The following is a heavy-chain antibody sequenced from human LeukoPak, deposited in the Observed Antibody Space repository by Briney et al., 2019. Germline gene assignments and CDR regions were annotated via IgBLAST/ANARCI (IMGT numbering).Heavy chain of an antibody. J-gene: IGHJ4*02. D-gene: IGHD3-22*01. CDR1: GYTFTSYG. CDR2: INPSGGST. V-gene: IGHV1-46*01. Sequence: ASVKVSCKASGYTFTSYGISWVRQAPGQGLEWMGIINPSGGSTSYAQKFQGRVTMTEDTSTDTAYMELSSLRSEDTAVYYCATTPSSSGYYYWGQGTLVTVSS. CDR3: ATTPSSSGYYY.